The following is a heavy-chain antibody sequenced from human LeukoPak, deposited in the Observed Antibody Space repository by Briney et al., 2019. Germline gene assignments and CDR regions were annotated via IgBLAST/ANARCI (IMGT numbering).Heavy chain of an antibody. Sequence: SEPLSLTCTVSGGSISTSSYYWGWIRQPPGKGLEWIGSIYYSGSTYYNPPLKSRVTISVATTKNQFSLKLCSVTAADTAVYYCAAEAGYSSGWYLSWGQGTLVTVSS. V-gene: IGHV4-39*01. D-gene: IGHD6-19*01. CDR3: AAEAGYSSGWYLS. CDR1: GGSISTSSYY. CDR2: IYYSGST. J-gene: IGHJ5*02.